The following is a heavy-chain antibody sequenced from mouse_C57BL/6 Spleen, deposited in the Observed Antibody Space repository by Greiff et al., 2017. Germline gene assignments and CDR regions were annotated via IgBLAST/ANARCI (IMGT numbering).Heavy chain of an antibody. D-gene: IGHD2-3*01. CDR2: INPSSGYT. Sequence: LVESGAELAKPGASVTLSCKASGYTFTSYWMHWVKQRPGQGLEWIGYINPSSGYTKYNQKFNDKATLTADKSSRTADMQLSSLTYEDSAVYYCARIDDGNAMDYWGQGTSVTVSS. CDR1: GYTFTSYW. J-gene: IGHJ4*01. CDR3: ARIDDGNAMDY. V-gene: IGHV1-7*01.